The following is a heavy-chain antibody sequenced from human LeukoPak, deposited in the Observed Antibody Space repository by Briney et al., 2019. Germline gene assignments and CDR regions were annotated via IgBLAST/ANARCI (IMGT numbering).Heavy chain of an antibody. CDR1: GFTFSSYW. CDR2: INSDGSST. J-gene: IGHJ4*02. V-gene: IGHV3-74*01. D-gene: IGHD6-19*01. Sequence: GGSLRLSCAASGFTFSSYWMHWVRQAPGKGLVWVSRINSDGSSTSYADSVKGRFTISRDNAKNTLYLQMNSLRAEDTAVYYCARESIAVAANFDYWGQGTLVTVSS. CDR3: ARESIAVAANFDY.